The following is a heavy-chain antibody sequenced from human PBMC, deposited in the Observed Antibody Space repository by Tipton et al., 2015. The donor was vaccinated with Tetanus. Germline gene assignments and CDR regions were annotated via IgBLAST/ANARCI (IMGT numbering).Heavy chain of an antibody. Sequence: TLSLTCAVSGGSISSSNWWSWVRQPPGKGLEWIGEIYHSGSTNYNPSLKSRVTISVDKSKNQFSLKLSSVTAADTAVYYCAREGFYDMRRRSMDVWGQGTTVTVSS. D-gene: IGHD3-9*01. CDR3: AREGFYDMRRRSMDV. J-gene: IGHJ6*02. V-gene: IGHV4-4*02. CDR1: GGSISSSNW. CDR2: IYHSGST.